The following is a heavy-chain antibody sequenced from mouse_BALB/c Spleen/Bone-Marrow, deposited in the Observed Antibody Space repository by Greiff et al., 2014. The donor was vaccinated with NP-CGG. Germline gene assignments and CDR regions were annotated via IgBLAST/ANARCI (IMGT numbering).Heavy chain of an antibody. CDR2: INPSTGYT. Sequence: QVQLQQSGAELAKPGASVKMSCKASGYTFTSYWMHWVKQRPGQGLEWIGYINPSTGYTDYNQNFKGKATLTADKSSSTAYMQLSSLTSEDSAVYYCARRCNWDWFAYWGQGTLVTVSA. J-gene: IGHJ3*01. CDR3: ARRCNWDWFAY. V-gene: IGHV1-7*01. CDR1: GYTFTSYW. D-gene: IGHD4-1*01.